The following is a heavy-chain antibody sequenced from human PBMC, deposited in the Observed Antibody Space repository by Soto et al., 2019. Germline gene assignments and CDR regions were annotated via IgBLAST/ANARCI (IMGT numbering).Heavy chain of an antibody. D-gene: IGHD6-6*01. V-gene: IGHV4-59*01. J-gene: IGHJ5*02. CDR3: ARDGSIAVRGRDWFDP. Sequence: KTSATRSRTCTVSGGSISSYYWSWSRQPPGKGLEWIGYIYYSGSTNYNPSLKSRVTISVDTSKNQFSLKLSSVTAADTAVYYCARDGSIAVRGRDWFDPWGQGTLVTVSS. CDR1: GGSISSYY. CDR2: IYYSGST.